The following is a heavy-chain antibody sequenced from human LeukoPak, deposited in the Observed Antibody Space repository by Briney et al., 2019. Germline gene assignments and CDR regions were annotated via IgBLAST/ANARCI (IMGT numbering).Heavy chain of an antibody. V-gene: IGHV3-30*02. D-gene: IGHD3-10*01. CDR1: GFTFSSYA. Sequence: PGGSLRLSCTASGFTFSSYAMHWVRQAPGKGLEWVAFTRYDGSNEYYADSVKGRFTIFRDNSKNTLYLQMNSLRAEDTAVYYCAKVRSFNWFDPWGQGTLVTVSS. J-gene: IGHJ5*02. CDR2: TRYDGSNE. CDR3: AKVRSFNWFDP.